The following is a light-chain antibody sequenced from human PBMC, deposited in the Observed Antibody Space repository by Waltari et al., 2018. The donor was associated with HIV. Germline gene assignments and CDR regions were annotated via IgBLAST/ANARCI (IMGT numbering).Light chain of an antibody. CDR2: SNT. J-gene: IGLJ1*01. CDR3: QSYDSSLSGYV. Sequence: QSVLTQPPSVSGAPGQRVTISCTGSSSNLGAGYTVSWYRQLPGAAPKLLSYSNTKRPAGVPDRFSGSKSGTSASLAITGLQADDEADYYCQSYDSSLSGYVFGTGTKVTVL. CDR1: SSNLGAGYT. V-gene: IGLV1-40*01.